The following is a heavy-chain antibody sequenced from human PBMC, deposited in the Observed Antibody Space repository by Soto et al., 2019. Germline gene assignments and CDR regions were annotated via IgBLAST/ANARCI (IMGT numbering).Heavy chain of an antibody. Sequence: QVQLVQSGAEVKEPGASVKVSCKASGYTFTSYDINWVRQATGQGLEWMGWMDPNSGHTGYAQKFQGRITMTRNTSISTAYMELSRLTSEDTAVYYCAKAMVRGVLHRAWGQGTLVTVSS. CDR1: GYTFTSYD. CDR3: AKAMVRGVLHRA. J-gene: IGHJ5*02. V-gene: IGHV1-8*01. CDR2: MDPNSGHT. D-gene: IGHD3-10*01.